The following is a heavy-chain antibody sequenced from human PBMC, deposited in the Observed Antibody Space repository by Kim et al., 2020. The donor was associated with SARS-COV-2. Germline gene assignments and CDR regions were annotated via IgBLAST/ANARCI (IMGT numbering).Heavy chain of an antibody. D-gene: IGHD4-17*01. V-gene: IGHV3-7*01. CDR3: AALDTVQVPGGI. CDR2: NRGDGSEV. CDR1: GFSLRNNW. Sequence: GGSLRLSCAVSGFSLRNNWISWVRQAPGKGLEWVAMNRGDGSEVHYVDSVKGRFTMSRDNAKNSLYLQMISLRTEDTAIYYCAALDTVQVPGGIWGQGTLVTVSS. J-gene: IGHJ4*02.